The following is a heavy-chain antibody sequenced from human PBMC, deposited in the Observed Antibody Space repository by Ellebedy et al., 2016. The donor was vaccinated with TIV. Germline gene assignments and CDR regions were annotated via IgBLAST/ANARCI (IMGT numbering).Heavy chain of an antibody. CDR2: INHAGSET. CDR3: ARAPRGGTDY. D-gene: IGHD3-10*01. Sequence: PGGSLRLSCAASGFSLRSFWMSWVRQAPGKGLESVANINHAGSETYYVDSVKGRFTISRDNAKNSLYLQMDSLRAEDTAVYFCARAPRGGTDYWGQGTLVTVSS. CDR1: GFSLRSFW. V-gene: IGHV3-7*03. J-gene: IGHJ4*02.